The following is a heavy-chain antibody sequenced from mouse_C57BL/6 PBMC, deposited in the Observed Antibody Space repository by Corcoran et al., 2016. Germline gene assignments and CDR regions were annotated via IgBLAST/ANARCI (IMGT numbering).Heavy chain of an antibody. CDR2: INTYSGVP. CDR3: VTRGDYEGGPAMDY. CDR1: GYTFTTYG. Sequence: QIQLVQSGPALKKPGGTVKISCKASGYTFTTYGMSWVKQEPGKGLKWMGWINTYSGVPTYADDFKGRFAFSLETSASTAYLQINNLKNEDTATYLCVTRGDYEGGPAMDYWGQGTSVTVSS. J-gene: IGHJ4*01. D-gene: IGHD2-4*01. V-gene: IGHV9-3*01.